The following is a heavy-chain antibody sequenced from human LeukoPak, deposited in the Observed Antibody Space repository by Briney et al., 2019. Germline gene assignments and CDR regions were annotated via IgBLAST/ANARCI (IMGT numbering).Heavy chain of an antibody. CDR2: ISTTSSHI. V-gene: IGHV3-21*01. CDR1: AFTFSIYS. Sequence: GGSLILSCAASAFTFSIYSMDWVRQAPGKGLEWVSSISTTSSHIYYADSVRGRFTISRDNAKNSMYLQMSSLRAEDTGVYYCARGSTIVQRRDAFDIWGQGTMVTVSS. J-gene: IGHJ3*02. CDR3: ARGSTIVQRRDAFDI. D-gene: IGHD5-24*01.